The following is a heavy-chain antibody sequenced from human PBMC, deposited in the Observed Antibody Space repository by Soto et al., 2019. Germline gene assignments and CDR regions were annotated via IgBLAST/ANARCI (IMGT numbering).Heavy chain of an antibody. D-gene: IGHD1-1*01. V-gene: IGHV1-69*01. CDR1: RDTFDSYA. CDR2: IIPILGTT. Sequence: QVQLVQSGAEERVPGSSVKVSCKASRDTFDSYAMTWVRLAPGQGPEWMGGIIPILGTTKYAQKFQGRVTMTADESTSTVYMELSSLRSEDGAVYYCAAGGKNGYIKWGQGTQDTVSS. J-gene: IGHJ4*02. CDR3: AAGGKNGYIK.